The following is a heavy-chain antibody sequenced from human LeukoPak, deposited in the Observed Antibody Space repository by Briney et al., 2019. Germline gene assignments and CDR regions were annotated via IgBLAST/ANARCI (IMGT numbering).Heavy chain of an antibody. CDR3: LGLTAQIDY. V-gene: IGHV3-21*01. CDR2: ISSSSSYI. Sequence: PGGSLRLSCAASGFTFSSYSMNWVRQAPGEGLEWVSSISSSSSYIYYADSVKGRFTISRDNAKNSLYLQMNSLRAEDTAVYYCLGLTAQIDYWGQGTLVTVSS. CDR1: GFTFSSYS. J-gene: IGHJ4*02. D-gene: IGHD5-18*01.